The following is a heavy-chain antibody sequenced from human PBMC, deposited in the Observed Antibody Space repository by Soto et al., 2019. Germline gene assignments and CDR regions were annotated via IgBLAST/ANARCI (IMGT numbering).Heavy chain of an antibody. CDR3: ARGTVVPAAQAPPNYYYYYMDV. V-gene: IGHV3-13*01. Sequence: GSLRLSCAASGFTFSSYDMHWVRQATGKGLEWVSAIGTAGDTYYPGSVKGRFTISRENAKNSLYLQMNSLRAGDTAVYYCARGTVVPAAQAPPNYYYYYMDVWGKGTTVTVSS. CDR2: IGTAGDT. CDR1: GFTFSSYD. D-gene: IGHD2-2*01. J-gene: IGHJ6*03.